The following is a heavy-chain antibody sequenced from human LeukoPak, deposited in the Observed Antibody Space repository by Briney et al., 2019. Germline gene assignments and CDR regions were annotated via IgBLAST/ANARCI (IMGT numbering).Heavy chain of an antibody. CDR1: GYTFTSYG. CDR2: ISAYNGNT. J-gene: IGHJ4*02. Sequence: ASVKVSCKASGYTFTSYGISWVRQAPGQGLEWMGWISAYNGNTNYAQKLQGRVTMTTDTSTSTAYMELRSLRSDDTAVYYCARDPPQLVVTATDYWGQGTLVTVSS. D-gene: IGHD2-21*02. CDR3: ARDPPQLVVTATDY. V-gene: IGHV1-18*01.